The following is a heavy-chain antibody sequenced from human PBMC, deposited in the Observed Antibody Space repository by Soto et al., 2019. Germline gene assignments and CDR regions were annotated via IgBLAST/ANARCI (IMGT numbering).Heavy chain of an antibody. CDR2: IIPIFGTA. CDR1: GGTFSSYA. V-gene: IGHV1-69*06. J-gene: IGHJ6*02. Sequence: SVKVSCKASGGTFSSYAISWVRRAPGQGLEWMGGIIPIFGTANYAQKFQGRVTITADKSTSTAYMELSSLRSEDTAVYYCARDLWTHTDFWSGYYQGGYYGMEVWGQGNTVTVSS. CDR3: ARDLWTHTDFWSGYYQGGYYGMEV. D-gene: IGHD3-3*01.